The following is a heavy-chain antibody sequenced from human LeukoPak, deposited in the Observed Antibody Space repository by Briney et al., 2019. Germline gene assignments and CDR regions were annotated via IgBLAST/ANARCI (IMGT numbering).Heavy chain of an antibody. CDR1: GGSFSGYY. CDR2: INHSGRT. CDR3: ARGLSPFDY. J-gene: IGHJ4*02. V-gene: IGHV4-34*01. Sequence: PSETLSLTCAVYGGSFSGYYWSWIRQPPGKGLEWIGEINHSGRTNYNPSLKSRVTISVDTSKNQFSLKLSSVTAADTAVYYCARGLSPFDYWGQGTQVTVSS. D-gene: IGHD5/OR15-5a*01.